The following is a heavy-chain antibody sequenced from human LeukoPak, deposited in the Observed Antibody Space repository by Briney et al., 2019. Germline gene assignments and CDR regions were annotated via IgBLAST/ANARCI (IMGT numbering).Heavy chain of an antibody. CDR3: ARAGYYGSSGLDY. J-gene: IGHJ4*02. D-gene: IGHD3-22*01. Sequence: SETLSLTCAVYGGSFSGYYWSWIRQPPGKGLEWIGEINHSGSTNYNPSLKSRVTISVETSKNQLSLKLSSVTAAETAVYYCARAGYYGSSGLDYWGQGTLVTVSS. V-gene: IGHV4-34*01. CDR1: GGSFSGYY. CDR2: INHSGST.